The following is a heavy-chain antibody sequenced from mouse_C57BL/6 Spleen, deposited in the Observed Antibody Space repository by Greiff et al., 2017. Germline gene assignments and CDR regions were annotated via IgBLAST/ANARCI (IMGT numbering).Heavy chain of an antibody. V-gene: IGHV1-50*01. Sequence: QFQLQQPGAELVKPGASVKLSCKASGYTFTSYWMQWVKQRPGQGLEWIGEIDPSDSYTNYTQKFKGKATLTVDTSSSTAYMQLSSLTSEDSAVYYCASPPYFDVWGTGTTVTVSS. CDR2: IDPSDSYT. CDR3: ASPPYFDV. J-gene: IGHJ1*03. CDR1: GYTFTSYW.